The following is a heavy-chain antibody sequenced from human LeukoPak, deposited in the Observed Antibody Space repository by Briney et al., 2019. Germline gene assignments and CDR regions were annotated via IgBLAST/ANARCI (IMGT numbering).Heavy chain of an antibody. J-gene: IGHJ3*02. D-gene: IGHD1-26*01. Sequence: PGGSLRLSCAASGSTFSSYWMHWVRQGPGKGLVWVSRINTDGSRISYADSVKGRFTISRDNAKNTLYLQMNSLRVEDTAVYYCAREAVVGSSTDAFDIWGQGTLVTVSS. CDR2: INTDGSRI. CDR3: AREAVVGSSTDAFDI. CDR1: GSTFSSYW. V-gene: IGHV3-74*01.